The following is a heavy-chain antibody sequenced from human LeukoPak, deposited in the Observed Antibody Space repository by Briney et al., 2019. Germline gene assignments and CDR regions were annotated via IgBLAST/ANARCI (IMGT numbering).Heavy chain of an antibody. CDR1: GASISRYH. V-gene: IGHV4-59*01. CDR2: LFHSGST. D-gene: IGHD2-21*01. J-gene: IGHJ4*02. CDR3: ARAGASYSFDY. Sequence: SETLSLTCSVSGASISRYHWSWIRQPPGKGLDWIGYLFHSGSTNYDPSLKSRVTISVDTSKNQFSLKLNSVTAADTAVYYCARAGASYSFDYWGQGTLVTVSS.